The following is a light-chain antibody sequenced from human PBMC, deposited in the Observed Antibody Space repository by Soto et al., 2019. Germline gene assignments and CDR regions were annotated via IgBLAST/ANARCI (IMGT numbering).Light chain of an antibody. J-gene: IGLJ1*01. CDR2: RND. CDR3: AAWDDSLSGYV. V-gene: IGLV1-47*01. Sequence: QSVLTQPPSASGTPGHRVTISCSGSSSNIGSNYVYWYQQLPGTAPKLLIYRNDQRTSGVPDRFSGSKSGTSASLAISGLRSEDEADYYWAAWDDSLSGYVFGTGTKLTVL. CDR1: SSNIGSNY.